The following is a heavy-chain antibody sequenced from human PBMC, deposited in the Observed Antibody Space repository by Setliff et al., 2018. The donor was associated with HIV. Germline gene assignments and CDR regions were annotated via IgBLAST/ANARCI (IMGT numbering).Heavy chain of an antibody. D-gene: IGHD6-6*01. V-gene: IGHV4-34*01. J-gene: IGHJ4*02. CDR3: ARTDHTSSSDF. CDR1: GGSFSGYY. CDR2: INQSGNT. Sequence: SETLSLTCTVYGGSFSGYYWSWIRQPPGMGLEWIGEINQSGNTNYNPSLKSRVTISVDKSKNQFSLKLSSVTAADTAVYFCARTDHTSSSDFWGQGTLVTVSS.